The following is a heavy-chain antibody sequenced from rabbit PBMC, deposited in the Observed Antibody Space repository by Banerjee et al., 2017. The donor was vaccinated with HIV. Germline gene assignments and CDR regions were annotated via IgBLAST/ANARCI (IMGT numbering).Heavy chain of an antibody. CDR2: INTSSGNT. D-gene: IGHD6-1*01. CDR3: ARHAYGGDGVADYYFNL. J-gene: IGHJ4*01. V-gene: IGHV1S45*01. Sequence: QEQLEEFGGDLVKPEGSLTLTCTASGFSFSNKYVMCWVRQAPGKGLEWIGCINTSSGNTVYASWAKGRFTISKTSSTTVTLQMTSLTAADTATYFCARHAYGGDGVADYYFNLWGPGTLVTVS. CDR1: GFSFSNKYV.